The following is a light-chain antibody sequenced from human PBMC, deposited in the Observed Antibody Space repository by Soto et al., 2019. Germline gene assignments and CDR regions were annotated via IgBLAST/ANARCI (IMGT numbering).Light chain of an antibody. CDR3: HKRKSWHRT. CDR1: QAVNTR. Sequence: EIVLTQSPATLSSFPGDRVTLSCRASQAVNTRLAWYQHKPGQAPRLLIYLASNRAAGVPARFSGSGSGTDFTLTISKVEPEDFAVYSCHKRKSWHRTFGQG. J-gene: IGKJ1*01. CDR2: LAS. V-gene: IGKV3D-11*01.